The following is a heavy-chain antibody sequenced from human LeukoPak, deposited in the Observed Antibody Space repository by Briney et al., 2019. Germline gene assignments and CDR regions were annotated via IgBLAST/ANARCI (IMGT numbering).Heavy chain of an antibody. D-gene: IGHD5-24*01. V-gene: IGHV1-8*02. J-gene: IGHJ4*02. CDR3: ARTPRNGYIEGY. CDR2: MNPNSGDT. CDR1: GYTFTNYY. Sequence: ASVKASCKASGYTFTNYYMHWVRQATGQGLEWMGWMNPNSGDTGYAQNFQGRVTMTRDTSINTAYMELSSLRSEDTAVYYCARTPRNGYIEGYWGQGTLVTVSS.